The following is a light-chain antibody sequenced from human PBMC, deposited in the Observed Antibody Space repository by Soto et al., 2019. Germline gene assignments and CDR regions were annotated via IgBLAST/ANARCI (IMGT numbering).Light chain of an antibody. J-gene: IGKJ3*01. CDR2: GAS. Sequence: DIVMTQSPSTLSVSPGERATLSCRASQSVSSNLAWYQQKPGQAPRLLIYGASTMASGIPARFSGSRSETEFTLTISSLQSEDVAIYYCQQYNNWPPTFGRGTKVDIK. CDR1: QSVSSN. V-gene: IGKV3-15*01. CDR3: QQYNNWPPT.